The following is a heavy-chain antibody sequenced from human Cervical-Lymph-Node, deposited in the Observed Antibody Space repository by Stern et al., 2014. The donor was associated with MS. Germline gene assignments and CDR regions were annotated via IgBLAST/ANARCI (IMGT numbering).Heavy chain of an antibody. V-gene: IGHV7-4-1*02. CDR3: ARPITGADHAFDY. J-gene: IGHJ4*02. D-gene: IGHD6-13*01. Sequence: VQLVESGSEMKMPGASVKVSCRASGYMFTRYALNWVRQAPGQGLEWMGLYNHRNGNPTLGQGFTRRVVFSLDTSISTAYLQINSLKSEDTAVYYCARPITGADHAFDYWGQGSLVTVSS. CDR2: YNHRNGNP. CDR1: GYMFTRYA.